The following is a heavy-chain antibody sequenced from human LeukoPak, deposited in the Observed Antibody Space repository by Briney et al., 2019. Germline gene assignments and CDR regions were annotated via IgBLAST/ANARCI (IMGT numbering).Heavy chain of an antibody. CDR1: GFTFSSYA. J-gene: IGHJ6*02. CDR2: ISYDGSNK. D-gene: IGHD2-21*02. V-gene: IGHV3-30-3*01. CDR3: ARPMTVKDYYYYYGMDV. Sequence: GGSLRLSCAASGFTFSSYAMHWVRQAPGKGLEWVAVISYDGSNKYYADSVKGRFTISRDNSKNTLYLQMNSLRAEDTAVYYCARPMTVKDYYYYYGMDVWGQGTTVTVSS.